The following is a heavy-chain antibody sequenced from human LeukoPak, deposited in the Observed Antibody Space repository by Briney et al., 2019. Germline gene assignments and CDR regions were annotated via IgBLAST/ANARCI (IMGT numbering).Heavy chain of an antibody. J-gene: IGHJ4*02. Sequence: SETLSLTCAVYGGSFSDYYWSWVRQPPGKGLEWIGYIYYSGSTYYNPSLKSRITISVDTSKNQFSLKLSSVTAADTAVYYCASLVSTYYHGSGSPAYWGQGTLVTVSS. CDR1: GGSFSDYY. D-gene: IGHD3-10*01. CDR3: ASLVSTYYHGSGSPAY. V-gene: IGHV4-30-4*08. CDR2: IYYSGST.